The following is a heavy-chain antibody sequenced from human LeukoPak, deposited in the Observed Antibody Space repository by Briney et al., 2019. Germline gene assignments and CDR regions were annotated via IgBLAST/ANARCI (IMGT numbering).Heavy chain of an antibody. V-gene: IGHV1-18*01. Sequence: ASVKVSCKASGYTFTSYGISWVRQAPGQGLEWMGWISAYNGNTNYAQKLQGRVTMTTDTSTSTAYMELRSLRSDDTAVYYCARDLGYCSGGSCYTVFDYWGQGTLVTVSS. CDR3: ARDLGYCSGGSCYTVFDY. CDR1: GYTFTSYG. CDR2: ISAYNGNT. D-gene: IGHD2-15*01. J-gene: IGHJ4*02.